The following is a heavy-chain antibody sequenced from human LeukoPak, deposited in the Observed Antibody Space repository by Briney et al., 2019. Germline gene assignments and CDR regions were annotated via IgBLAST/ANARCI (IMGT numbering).Heavy chain of an antibody. V-gene: IGHV3-7*01. Sequence: GGSLRLSCAASGFTLSSYWISWVRQAPGEGLEWVANIKQDGSEKYYVDSVKGRFTISRDNAKNSLYLQMNSLRAEDTAVYYCARGQVTIFGVVHPLDYWGQGTLVTVSS. CDR1: GFTLSSYW. D-gene: IGHD3-3*01. J-gene: IGHJ4*02. CDR2: IKQDGSEK. CDR3: ARGQVTIFGVVHPLDY.